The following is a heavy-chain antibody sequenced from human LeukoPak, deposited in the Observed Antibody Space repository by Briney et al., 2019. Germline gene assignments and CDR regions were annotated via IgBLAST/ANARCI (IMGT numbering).Heavy chain of an antibody. V-gene: IGHV3-23*01. CDR3: ARDLPYCSGGSCSPEAFDI. CDR2: ISGSGDST. D-gene: IGHD2-15*01. J-gene: IGHJ3*02. Sequence: PGGSLRLSCAASGFTFTSYAMSWVRQAPGKGLEWVSAISGSGDSTYYADSVKGRFTISRDNAKNSLYLQMNSLRAEDTAVYYCARDLPYCSGGSCSPEAFDIWGQGTMVTVSS. CDR1: GFTFTSYA.